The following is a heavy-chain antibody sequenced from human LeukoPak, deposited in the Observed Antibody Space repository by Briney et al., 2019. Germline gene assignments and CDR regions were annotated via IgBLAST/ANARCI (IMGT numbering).Heavy chain of an antibody. CDR3: ARGEATVTTNWFDP. CDR2: INHSGST. Sequence: PGGSLRLSCAASGFTFSSYAMSWVRQPPGKGLEWIGEINHSGSTNYNPSLKSRVTISVDTSKNQFSLKLSSVTAADTAVYYCARGEATVTTNWFDPWGQGTLVTVSS. J-gene: IGHJ5*02. D-gene: IGHD4-17*01. V-gene: IGHV4-34*01. CDR1: GFTFSSYA.